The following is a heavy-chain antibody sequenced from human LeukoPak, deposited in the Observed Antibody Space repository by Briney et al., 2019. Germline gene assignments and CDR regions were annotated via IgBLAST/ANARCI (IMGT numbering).Heavy chain of an antibody. Sequence: GGSLRLSCAASGFTFSSYGMHWVRQAPGKGLEWMAVISYDGSKKYYADSVKGRFTISRDNSKNTLYLQMNSLRAEDTAVYYCATLYYYGSGRDYWGQGTLVTVSS. V-gene: IGHV3-30*03. CDR1: GFTFSSYG. CDR2: ISYDGSKK. CDR3: ATLYYYGSGRDY. D-gene: IGHD3-10*01. J-gene: IGHJ4*02.